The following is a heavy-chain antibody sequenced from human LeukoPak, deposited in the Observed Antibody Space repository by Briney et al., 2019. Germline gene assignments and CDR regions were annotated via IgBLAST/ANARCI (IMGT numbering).Heavy chain of an antibody. Sequence: ASVKVSCKASGYTFTSYAMHWVRQAPGQRLEWMGWINAGNGNTKYSQKFQGRVTMTRNTSISTAYMELSSLRSEDTAVYYCARLLDYYDTTGYYLGGTQGWFDPWGQGTLVTVSS. CDR3: ARLLDYYDTTGYYLGGTQGWFDP. CDR1: GYTFTSYA. V-gene: IGHV1-3*01. D-gene: IGHD3-22*01. J-gene: IGHJ5*02. CDR2: INAGNGNT.